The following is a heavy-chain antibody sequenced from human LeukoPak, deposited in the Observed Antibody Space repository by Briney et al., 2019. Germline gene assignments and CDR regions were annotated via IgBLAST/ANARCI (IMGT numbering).Heavy chain of an antibody. J-gene: IGHJ4*02. CDR1: GFTFSSYW. CDR3: ARDWYYYDSSGYSLFDY. D-gene: IGHD3-22*01. Sequence: PGGSLRLSCAASGFTFSSYWMSWVRQAPGKGLEWVANIKQDGSEKYYVDSVKGRFTISRDNAKNSLYLQMNSLRAEDTAVYYCARDWYYYDSSGYSLFDYWGQGTLVTFSS. V-gene: IGHV3-7*01. CDR2: IKQDGSEK.